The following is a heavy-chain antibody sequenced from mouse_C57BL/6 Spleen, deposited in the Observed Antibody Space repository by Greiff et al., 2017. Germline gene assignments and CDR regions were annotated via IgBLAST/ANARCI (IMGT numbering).Heavy chain of an antibody. CDR2: IYPSDSET. D-gene: IGHD1-1*01. V-gene: IGHV1-61*01. CDR3: ARKGFYYGSSSYYFDY. Sequence: QVQLQQPGAELVRPGSSVKLSCKASGYTFTSYWMDWVKQRPGQGLEWIGNIYPSDSETHYNQKFKDKATLTVDKSSSTAYMQLSSLTSEDSAVYYCARKGFYYGSSSYYFDYWGKGTTLTVSS. J-gene: IGHJ2*01. CDR1: GYTFTSYW.